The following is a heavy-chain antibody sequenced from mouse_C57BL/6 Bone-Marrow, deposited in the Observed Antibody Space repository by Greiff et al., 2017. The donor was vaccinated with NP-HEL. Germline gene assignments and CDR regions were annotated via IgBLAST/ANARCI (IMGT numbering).Heavy chain of an antibody. CDR2: ISSGGSYT. CDR3: ARHDYYGSSLYWYFDV. V-gene: IGHV5-6*01. CDR1: GFTFSSYG. D-gene: IGHD1-1*01. Sequence: EVKLQESGGDLVKPGGSLKLSCAASGFTFSSYGMSWVRQTPDKRLEWVATISSGGSYTYYPDSVKGRFAISRDNAKNTLYLQMSSLKSEDTAMYYGARHDYYGSSLYWYFDVWGTGTTVTVSS. J-gene: IGHJ1*03.